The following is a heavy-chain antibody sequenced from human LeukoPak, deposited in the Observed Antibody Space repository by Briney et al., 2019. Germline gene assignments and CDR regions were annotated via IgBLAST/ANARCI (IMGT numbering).Heavy chain of an antibody. CDR2: INPSGGST. Sequence: ASVKVSCKASGYTFTGYYMHWVRQAPGQGLEWMGIINPSGGSTSYAQKFQGRVTMTRDTSTSTVYMELSSLRSEDTAVYYCARDLSPQSVPAAMPGDYWGQGTLVTVSS. CDR1: GYTFTGYY. D-gene: IGHD2-2*01. CDR3: ARDLSPQSVPAAMPGDY. V-gene: IGHV1-46*01. J-gene: IGHJ4*02.